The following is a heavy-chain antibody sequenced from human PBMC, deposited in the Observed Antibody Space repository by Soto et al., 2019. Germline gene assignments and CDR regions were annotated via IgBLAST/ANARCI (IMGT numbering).Heavy chain of an antibody. CDR1: GGSISSFY. D-gene: IGHD2-8*02. Sequence: PSETLSLTCTVSGGSISSFYWSWIRQSPGKGLEWIGSIYDTGRTNYNPSLESRVTISVDRSKNQFSLKLTSVTAADTAVYYCARDEITGLFDYWGQGTLVTVS. J-gene: IGHJ4*02. V-gene: IGHV4-59*12. CDR3: ARDEITGLFDY. CDR2: IYDTGRT.